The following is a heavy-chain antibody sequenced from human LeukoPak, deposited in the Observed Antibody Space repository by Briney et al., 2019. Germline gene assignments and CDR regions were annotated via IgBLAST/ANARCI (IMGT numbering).Heavy chain of an antibody. J-gene: IGHJ4*02. V-gene: IGHV4-39*02. CDR1: GGSISSYY. Sequence: SETLSLTCTVSGGSISSYYWGWIRQPPGKGLEWIGSIYYSGSTYYIGNIYYNGSAYYNPSLKSRVTISVDTSKNQFSLKLSSVTAEDTAVYYCAREDSPMIIPFDYWGQGTLVTVSS. CDR2: IYYSGSTYYIGNIYYNGSA. CDR3: AREDSPMIIPFDY. D-gene: IGHD5-18*01.